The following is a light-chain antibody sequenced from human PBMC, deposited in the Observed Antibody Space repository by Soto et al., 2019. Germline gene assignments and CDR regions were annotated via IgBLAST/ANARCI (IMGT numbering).Light chain of an antibody. CDR1: QSVGSNY. J-gene: IGKJ3*01. CDR2: GAS. V-gene: IGKV3-20*01. CDR3: QQYTTSPFT. Sequence: EIVLTQSPGTLSLSPGERATLYCRASQSVGSNYLAWYQQKPGQAPRVLIYGASSGATGIPDRFSGSGSGADFTLTISRLEPEDFAVYYCQQYTTSPFTFGPGTKVDIK.